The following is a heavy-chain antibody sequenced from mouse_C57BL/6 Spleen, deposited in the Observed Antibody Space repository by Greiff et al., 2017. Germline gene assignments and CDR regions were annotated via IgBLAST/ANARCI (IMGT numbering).Heavy chain of an antibody. D-gene: IGHD4-1*01. J-gene: IGHJ2*01. CDR3: ARSNWEVYYFDY. Sequence: EVKLVESGGGLVQPGGSLSLSCAASGFTFTDYYMSWVRQPPGKALEWLGFIRNKANGYTTEYSASVKGRFTISRDNSQSILYLQMNALRAEDSATYYCARSNWEVYYFDYWGQGTTLTVSS. CDR2: IRNKANGYTT. V-gene: IGHV7-3*01. CDR1: GFTFTDYY.